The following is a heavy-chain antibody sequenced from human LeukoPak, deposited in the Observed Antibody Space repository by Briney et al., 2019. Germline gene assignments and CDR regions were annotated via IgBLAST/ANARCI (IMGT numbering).Heavy chain of an antibody. Sequence: ASVKVSCKASGGTFSSYAISWVRQAPGQGLEWMGGIIPIFGTANYAQKFLGRVTITADESTSTAYMELSSLRPEDTTVYYCARNPPLYYYYMDVWGKGTTVTISS. CDR3: ARNPPLYYYYMDV. V-gene: IGHV1-69*13. CDR1: GGTFSSYA. CDR2: IIPIFGTA. J-gene: IGHJ6*03.